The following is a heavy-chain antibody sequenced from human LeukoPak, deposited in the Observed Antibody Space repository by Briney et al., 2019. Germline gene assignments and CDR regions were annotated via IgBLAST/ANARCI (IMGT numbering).Heavy chain of an antibody. J-gene: IGHJ4*02. CDR1: GGSFSGSH. CDR2: INHGGST. Sequence: PSETLSLTCAVYGGSFSGSHWSWIRQPPGKGLEWIGEINHGGSTNYGPSLKSRVTLSVDTSKSQFSLKLTSVTAADTAIYYCARLPDVSGWPFDYWGQGILVTVSS. V-gene: IGHV4-34*01. D-gene: IGHD6-19*01. CDR3: ARLPDVSGWPFDY.